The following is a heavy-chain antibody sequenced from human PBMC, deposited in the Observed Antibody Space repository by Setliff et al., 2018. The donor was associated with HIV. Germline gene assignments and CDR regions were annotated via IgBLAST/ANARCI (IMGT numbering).Heavy chain of an antibody. CDR2: INSDGSST. CDR1: GFIFSSYA. D-gene: IGHD5-12*01. Sequence: LSCAASGFIFSSYAMHWVRQAPGKGLEWVSRINSDGSSTSYADSVKGRFTISRDNSKNTLYLQMNTLRVEDTAVYYCARDPPGSGFHLDYWGQGTPVTVSS. V-gene: IGHV3-74*01. CDR3: ARDPPGSGFHLDY. J-gene: IGHJ4*02.